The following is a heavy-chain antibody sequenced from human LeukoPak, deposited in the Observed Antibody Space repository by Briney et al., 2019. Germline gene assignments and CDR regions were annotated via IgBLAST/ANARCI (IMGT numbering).Heavy chain of an antibody. Sequence: GGSLXXSCAASGFTFSTHGMHWVRQAPGKGLEWVAFIRYDGINKYYADSVKGRFTISRDSFKNTLYLQMNSLRPEDTAVYYXXKXGXYYGSGSYRDGFDIWGQGTRATVSS. CDR2: IRYDGINK. J-gene: IGHJ3*02. D-gene: IGHD3-10*01. V-gene: IGHV3-30*02. CDR3: XKXGXYYGSGSYRDGFDI. CDR1: GFTFSTHG.